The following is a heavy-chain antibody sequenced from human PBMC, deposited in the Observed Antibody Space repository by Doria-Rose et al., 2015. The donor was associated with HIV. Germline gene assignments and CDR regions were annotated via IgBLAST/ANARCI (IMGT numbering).Heavy chain of an antibody. CDR3: GRTSPLVVVVSDYYYYGMDV. D-gene: IGHD3-22*01. V-gene: IGHV4-34*01. J-gene: IGHJ6*02. CDR1: GGSLSGYF. CDR2: INHSGST. Sequence: VQLQQWGAGLLKPSETLSLTCAVYGGSLSGYFWTWIRQPPGKGLEWIGEINHSGSTNFDPSLKSRVSISIDTSKNQFSLRLTSVTAADTAVYYCGRTSPLVVVVSDYYYYGMDVWGLGTTVTVSS.